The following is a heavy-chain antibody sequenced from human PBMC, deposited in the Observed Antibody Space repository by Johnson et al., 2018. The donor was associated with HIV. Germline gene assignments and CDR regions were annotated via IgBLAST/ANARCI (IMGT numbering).Heavy chain of an antibody. V-gene: IGHV3-73*01. Sequence: VQLVESGGGLVQPGGSLKLSCAASGFTFSGSAMHWVRQASGKELAWVGRIRNKANSYATAYAASVKGRFTISRDDSTNTAYLQMNSLTTDDTAVYYCAKPPFYAFDFWGQGTMVTVSS. CDR3: AKPPFYAFDF. J-gene: IGHJ3*01. CDR1: GFTFSGSA. CDR2: IRNKANSYAT.